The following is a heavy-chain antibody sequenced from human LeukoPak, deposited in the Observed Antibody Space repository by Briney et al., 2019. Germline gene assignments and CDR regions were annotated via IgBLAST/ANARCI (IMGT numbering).Heavy chain of an antibody. CDR1: GFTFSDYY. J-gene: IGHJ4*02. D-gene: IGHD3-16*01. Sequence: GGSLRLSCAASGFTFSDYYMSWIRQAPGKGLGWVSYISSSGSTIYYADSVKGRFTTSRHNSKNTLYLQMNSLRVEDTAVYYCAKSPGLMIFDYWGQGTLVAVSS. V-gene: IGHV3-11*01. CDR3: AKSPGLMIFDY. CDR2: ISSSGSTI.